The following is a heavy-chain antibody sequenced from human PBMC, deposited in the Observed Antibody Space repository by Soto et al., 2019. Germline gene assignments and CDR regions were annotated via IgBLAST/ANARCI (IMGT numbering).Heavy chain of an antibody. J-gene: IGHJ4*02. V-gene: IGHV1-18*01. CDR1: GYAFTTYG. CDR2: ISAHNGNT. D-gene: IGHD1-1*01. CDR3: ARGRYVDY. Sequence: QVHLVQSGAEVKKPGASVKVSCKGSGYAFTTYGITWVRQAPGQGLEWMGWISAHNGNTNYAQKLQGRVTVTRDTSTSNAYMELRSLIYYYTAVHYGARGRYVDYWGQGALVTVSS.